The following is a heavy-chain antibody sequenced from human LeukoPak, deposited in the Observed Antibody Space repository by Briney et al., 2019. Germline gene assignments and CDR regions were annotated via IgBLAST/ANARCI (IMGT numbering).Heavy chain of an antibody. CDR1: GGSISIRSYY. CDR3: ARRPTIAAADLDY. J-gene: IGHJ4*02. Sequence: SETLSLTCTLSGGSISIRSYYWGWIRQPPGNGREWIGSIYYSGSTYYNPSLKIRFTISVDTSKNPFSLKLSSVTAADTAVYYCARRPTIAAADLDYWGQGTLVTVSS. V-gene: IGHV4-39*01. CDR2: IYYSGST. D-gene: IGHD6-13*01.